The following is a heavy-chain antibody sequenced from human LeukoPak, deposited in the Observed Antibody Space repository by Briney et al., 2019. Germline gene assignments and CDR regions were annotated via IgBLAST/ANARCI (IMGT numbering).Heavy chain of an antibody. V-gene: IGHV1-8*01. CDR2: MNPNSGNT. CDR3: ARGRAITMVRGVILLQEYYYYMDV. J-gene: IGHJ6*03. Sequence: ASVKVSCKASGYTFTSYDINWVRQATGQGLEWMGWMNPNSGNTGYAQKFQGRVTMTRNTSISTAYMELSSLRSEDTAVYYCARGRAITMVRGVILLQEYYYYMDVWGKGTTVTISS. CDR1: GYTFTSYD. D-gene: IGHD3-10*01.